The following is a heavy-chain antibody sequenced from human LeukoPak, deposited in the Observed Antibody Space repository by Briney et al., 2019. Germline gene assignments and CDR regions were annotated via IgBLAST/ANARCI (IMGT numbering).Heavy chain of an antibody. CDR2: IRYDGSNK. Sequence: GGSLRLSCAASGFTFSSYGMHWVRQAPGKGLEWVVFIRYDGSNKYFADSVKGRFTISRDNSKNTLYLQTNSLRAEDTALYYCVRDRDSTGYYDYWGQGTLVTVSS. CDR1: GFTFSSYG. V-gene: IGHV3-30*02. J-gene: IGHJ4*02. CDR3: VRDRDSTGYYDY. D-gene: IGHD3-22*01.